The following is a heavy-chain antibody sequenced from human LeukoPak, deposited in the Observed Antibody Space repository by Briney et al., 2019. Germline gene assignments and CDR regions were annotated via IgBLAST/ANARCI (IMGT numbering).Heavy chain of an antibody. D-gene: IGHD3-16*02. CDR2: FDPEDGET. J-gene: IGHJ4*02. CDR3: ATYSITFGGVISWRPFDY. V-gene: IGHV1-24*01. CDR1: GYTLTELS. Sequence: ASVKVPCKVSGYTLTELSMHWVRQAPGKGLEWMGGFDPEDGETIYAQKFQGRVTMTEDTSTDTAYMELSSLRSEDTAVYYCATYSITFGGVISWRPFDYWGQGTLVTVSS.